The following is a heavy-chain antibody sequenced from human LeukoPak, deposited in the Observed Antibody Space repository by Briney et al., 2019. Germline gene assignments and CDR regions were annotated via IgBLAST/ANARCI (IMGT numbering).Heavy chain of an antibody. CDR2: INHSGST. J-gene: IGHJ3*02. CDR1: GGSFSGYY. D-gene: IGHD4-17*01. V-gene: IGHV4-34*01. Sequence: SETLSLTCAVYGGSFSGYYWSWIRQPPGKGLEWIWEINHSGSTNYNPSLKSRVTISVDTSKNQFSPKLSSVTAADTAVYYCARSDYGDPDAFDIWGQGTMVTVSS. CDR3: ARSDYGDPDAFDI.